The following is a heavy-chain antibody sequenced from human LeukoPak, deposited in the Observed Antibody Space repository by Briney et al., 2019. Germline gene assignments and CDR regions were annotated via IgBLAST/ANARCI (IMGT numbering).Heavy chain of an antibody. J-gene: IGHJ6*04. CDR1: GGSISSGGYY. D-gene: IGHD6-19*01. Sequence: SQTPSLTCTVSGGSISSGGYYWSWIRQHPGKGLEWIGYIYYSGGTNYNPSLKSRVTISVDTSKNQFSLKLSSVTAADTAVYYCAIDKVAGTLISDYYYYGMDVWGKGTTVTVSS. V-gene: IGHV4-31*03. CDR2: IYYSGGT. CDR3: AIDKVAGTLISDYYYYGMDV.